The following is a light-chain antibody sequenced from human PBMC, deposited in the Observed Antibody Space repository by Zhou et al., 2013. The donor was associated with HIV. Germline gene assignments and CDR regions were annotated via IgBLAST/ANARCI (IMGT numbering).Light chain of an antibody. J-gene: IGKJ1*01. V-gene: IGKV3-20*01. CDR1: QSVSSSY. CDR3: QQYGLSPQT. CDR2: AAS. Sequence: EIVLTQSPGTLSLSPGEIVSLSCRASQSVSSSYFAWYQQKPGQAPRLLIYAASSRATGIPDRFSGSGSGTDFTLTISRLEPEDFAVYYCQQYGLSPQTFGQGTKVDIK.